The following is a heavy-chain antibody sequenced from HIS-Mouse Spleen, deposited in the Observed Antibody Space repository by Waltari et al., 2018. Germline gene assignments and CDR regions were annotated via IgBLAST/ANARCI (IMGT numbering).Heavy chain of an antibody. CDR3: AREIPYSSSWYDWYFDL. D-gene: IGHD6-13*01. CDR2: IYYSGSP. J-gene: IGHJ2*01. V-gene: IGHV4-39*07. Sequence: QLQLQESGPGLVKPSETLSLTCTVSGGSISSSSYYWGWIRQPPGKGLEWIGSIYYSGSPYFNPSLKSRVTISVDTSENQFSLKLSSGTAADTAVYYCAREIPYSSSWYDWYFDLWGRGTLVTVSS. CDR1: GGSISSSSYY.